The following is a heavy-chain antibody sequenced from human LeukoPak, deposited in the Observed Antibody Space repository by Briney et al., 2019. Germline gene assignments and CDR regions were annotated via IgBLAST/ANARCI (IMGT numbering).Heavy chain of an antibody. J-gene: IGHJ6*03. V-gene: IGHV1-46*01. CDR3: ARGQGYCSGGSCYSHYYYYMDV. CDR1: GYTFTSNY. Sequence: ASVKVSCKAFGYTFTSNYMHWVRQAPGQGPEWMGVISPSGGSTTYAQKFQGRVTLTRDMSTSTDYLELSSLRSEDTAVYYCARGQGYCSGGSCYSHYYYYMDVWGKGTTVTISS. D-gene: IGHD2-15*01. CDR2: ISPSGGST.